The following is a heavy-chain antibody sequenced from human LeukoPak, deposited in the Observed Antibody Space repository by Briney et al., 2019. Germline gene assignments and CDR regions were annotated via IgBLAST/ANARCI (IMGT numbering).Heavy chain of an antibody. D-gene: IGHD6-6*01. J-gene: IGHJ4*02. CDR2: INQGGSEK. Sequence: GSLRLSCAASGFTFSSYWMSWVRQAPGEGLEWVANINQGGSEKHYVDSVEGRFTISRDNAKKSLFLHMNSLRVEDTAVYYGARGLEYTSCTNYYFDYWGQGTLVTVSS. CDR3: ARGLEYTSCTNYYFDY. V-gene: IGHV3-7*01. CDR1: GFTFSSYW.